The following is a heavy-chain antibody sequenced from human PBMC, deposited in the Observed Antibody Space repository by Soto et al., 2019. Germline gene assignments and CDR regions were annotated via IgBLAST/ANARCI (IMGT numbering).Heavy chain of an antibody. J-gene: IGHJ4*02. D-gene: IGHD3-22*01. V-gene: IGHV3-23*01. CDR2: ISGSGRTT. CDR1: GFTFDNHA. Sequence: GGSLRLSCAASGFTFDNHAMSWVRQAPGKGLEWVSSISGSGRTTYYADSVTGRFTISRDNPRSTLFLHLSSLRVEDTAVYYCTRPYDYSYFDNSGVYYGPGLDWGQGTLVTVSS. CDR3: TRPYDYSYFDNSGVYYGPGLD.